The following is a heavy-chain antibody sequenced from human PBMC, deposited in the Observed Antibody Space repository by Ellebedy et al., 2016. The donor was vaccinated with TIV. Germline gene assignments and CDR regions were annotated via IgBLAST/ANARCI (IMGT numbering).Heavy chain of an antibody. J-gene: IGHJ4*02. CDR2: ISGSGGST. CDR3: AKVGAAGSSDY. CDR1: GFTFSSYA. D-gene: IGHD6-13*01. Sequence: GGSLRLSCAASGFTFSSYAMSWVRQAPGKGLEWVAAISGSGGSTYYADSVKGRFTISRDNSKDTLYLQMNSLRAEDTAVYYCAKVGAAGSSDYWGQGTLVTVSS. V-gene: IGHV3-23*01.